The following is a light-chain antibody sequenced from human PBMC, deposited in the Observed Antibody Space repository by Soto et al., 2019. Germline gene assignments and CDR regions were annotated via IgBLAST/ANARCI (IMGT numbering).Light chain of an antibody. J-gene: IGLJ2*01. CDR1: SSDIGAYNY. V-gene: IGLV2-14*01. CDR3: SSYTSDNTLI. Sequence: QSALTQPASVSESFGQSITISCTGTSSDIGAYNYVSWYQQHPGKAPKLMIYDVNNRPSGVSNRFSGSKSGSTASLTISGLQAEDEANYYCSSYTSDNTLIFGGWTKLTVL. CDR2: DVN.